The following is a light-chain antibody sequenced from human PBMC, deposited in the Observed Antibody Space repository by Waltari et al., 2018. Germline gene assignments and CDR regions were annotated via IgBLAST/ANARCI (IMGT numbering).Light chain of an antibody. J-gene: IGKJ2*01. Sequence: EIVMTQSPATLSVYTGERAPLSCRASQSVSSNLAWYQQKPGQAPRLLIYGASTRATGIPARFSGSGSGTEFTLTISSLQSEDFAVYYCQQYNNWPYTFGQGTKLEIK. CDR1: QSVSSN. CDR3: QQYNNWPYT. CDR2: GAS. V-gene: IGKV3-15*01.